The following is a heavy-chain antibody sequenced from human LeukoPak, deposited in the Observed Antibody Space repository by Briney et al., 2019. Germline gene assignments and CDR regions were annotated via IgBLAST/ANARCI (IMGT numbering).Heavy chain of an antibody. J-gene: IGHJ5*02. CDR2: FDPEDGET. V-gene: IGHV1-24*01. D-gene: IGHD3-3*01. Sequence: ASVKVSCKVSGYTLTELSMHWVRQAPGKGLEWMGGFDPEDGETIYAQKFQGRVTMTEDTSTDTAYMELSSLRSEDTAVYYCARQGYYDFWSGYYREVWFDPWGQGTLVTVSS. CDR1: GYTLTELS. CDR3: ARQGYYDFWSGYYREVWFDP.